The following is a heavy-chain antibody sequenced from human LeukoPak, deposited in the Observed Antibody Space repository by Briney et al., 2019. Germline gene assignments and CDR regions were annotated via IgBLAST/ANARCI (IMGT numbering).Heavy chain of an antibody. Sequence: ASVKVSCKASGYTFTGYYMHWVRQAPGQGLEWMGWINPNSGGTNYAQKFQGRVTMTRDTSISTAYMELSSLRSEDTAVYYCARGGYDLQRGWFDPWGQGTLVTVSS. J-gene: IGHJ5*02. CDR1: GYTFTGYY. CDR3: ARGGYDLQRGWFDP. V-gene: IGHV1-2*02. D-gene: IGHD3-3*01. CDR2: INPNSGGT.